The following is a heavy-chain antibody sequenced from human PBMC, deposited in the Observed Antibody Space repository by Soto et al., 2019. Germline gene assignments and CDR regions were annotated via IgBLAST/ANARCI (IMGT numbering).Heavy chain of an antibody. Sequence: GGSLRLSCAASGFTFSSYSMNWVRQAPGKGLEWVSSISSSSSYIYYADSVKGRFTISRDNAKNSLYLQMNSLRAEDTAVYYCARVGYCTNGVCYTPSDPWGQGTLVTVSS. D-gene: IGHD2-8*01. CDR3: ARVGYCTNGVCYTPSDP. J-gene: IGHJ5*02. V-gene: IGHV3-21*01. CDR2: ISSSSSYI. CDR1: GFTFSSYS.